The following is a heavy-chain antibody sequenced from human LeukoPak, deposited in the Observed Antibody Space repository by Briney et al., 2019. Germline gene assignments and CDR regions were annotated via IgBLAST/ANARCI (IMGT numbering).Heavy chain of an antibody. CDR2: IRSTGSST. V-gene: IGHV3-11*01. D-gene: IGHD5-12*01. CDR3: AKKRRDIVATLDY. CDR1: GFTFRDYY. J-gene: IGHJ4*02. Sequence: GGSLRLSCTASGFTFRDYYVTWIRQAPGKGLEWVSYIRSTGSSTAYADSVKGRFAISRDNAKNSLYLQMNSLRAEDTAVYYCAKKRRDIVATLDYWGQGTLVTVSS.